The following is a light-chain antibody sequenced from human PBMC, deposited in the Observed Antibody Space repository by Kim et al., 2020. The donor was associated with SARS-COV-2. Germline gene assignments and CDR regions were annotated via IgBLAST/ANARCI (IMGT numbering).Light chain of an antibody. CDR2: STH. J-gene: IGLJ3*02. Sequence: QAVVTQEPSLTVSPGGTVTLTCASSTGADTSGYLPNWFQQKPGQPPRALIYSTHNKHTWTPARFSGSFLGGEAALTLSDVQPEDEAEYYCLLFDGGALNWVFGGGTQLTVL. CDR1: TGADTSGYL. V-gene: IGLV7-43*01. CDR3: LLFDGGALNWV.